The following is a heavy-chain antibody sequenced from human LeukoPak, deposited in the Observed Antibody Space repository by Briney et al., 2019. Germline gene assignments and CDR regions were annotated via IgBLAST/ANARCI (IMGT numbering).Heavy chain of an antibody. CDR1: GYTFTGYY. Sequence: ASVKVSCKASGYTFTGYYMHWVRQAPGQGLEWMGWINPNSGGTNYAQKFQGRVTMTRDTSISTAYMELSRLRSDDTAVYYCARGFSSWKSYYFDYWGQGTLVTVSS. CDR2: INPNSGGT. J-gene: IGHJ4*02. CDR3: ARGFSSWKSYYFDY. V-gene: IGHV1-2*02. D-gene: IGHD6-13*01.